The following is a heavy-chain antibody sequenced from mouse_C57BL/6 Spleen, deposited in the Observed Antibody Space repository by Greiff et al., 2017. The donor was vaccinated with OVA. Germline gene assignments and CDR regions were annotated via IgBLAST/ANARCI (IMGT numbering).Heavy chain of an antibody. CDR1: GFTFSSYG. CDR2: ISSGGSYT. D-gene: IGHD2-4*01. CDR3: ARYDYEGYFDY. Sequence: DVMLVESGGDLVKPGGSLKLSCAASGFTFSSYGMSWVRQTPDKRLEWVATISSGGSYTYYPDSVKGRFTISRDNAKNTLYLQMSSLKSEDTAMYYCARYDYEGYFDYWGQGTTLTVSS. J-gene: IGHJ2*01. V-gene: IGHV5-6*02.